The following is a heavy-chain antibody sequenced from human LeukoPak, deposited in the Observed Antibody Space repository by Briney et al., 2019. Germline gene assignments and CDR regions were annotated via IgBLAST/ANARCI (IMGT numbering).Heavy chain of an antibody. J-gene: IGHJ5*02. CDR2: IYYSGST. D-gene: IGHD2-2*01. V-gene: IGHV4-30-4*01. Sequence: SQTLSLTCTVSGGSISSGDYYWSWIRQPPGKGLEWIGYIYYSGSTYYNPSLKSRVTISVDTSKNQFSLKLSSVTAADTAVYYCARGAVVVPAATVGWFDPWGQGTLVTVSS. CDR3: ARGAVVVPAATVGWFDP. CDR1: GGSISSGDYY.